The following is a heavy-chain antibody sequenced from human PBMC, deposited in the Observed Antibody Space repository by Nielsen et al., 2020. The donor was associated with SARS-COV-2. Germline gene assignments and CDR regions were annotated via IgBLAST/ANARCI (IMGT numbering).Heavy chain of an antibody. CDR1: GGTFSSYT. CDR2: IIPILGIA. D-gene: IGHD3-22*01. J-gene: IGHJ4*02. Sequence: SVKVSCKASGGTFSSYTISWVRQAPGQGLEWMGRIIPILGIANYAQKFQGRVTITADKSTSTAYMELRSLRSDDTAVYYCARSLFYYDSSGYYPDYWGQGTLVTVSS. CDR3: ARSLFYYDSSGYYPDY. V-gene: IGHV1-69*02.